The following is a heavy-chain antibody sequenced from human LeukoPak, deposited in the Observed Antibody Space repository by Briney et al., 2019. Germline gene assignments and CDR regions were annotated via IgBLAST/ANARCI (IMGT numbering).Heavy chain of an antibody. CDR2: ISYDGSNK. CDR3: ARDDPWDHYFDY. CDR1: GFTFSSYA. Sequence: PGGPLRLSCAASGFTFSSYAMHWVRQAPGKGLEWVAVISYDGSNKYYADSVKGRFTISRDNSKNTLYLQMNSLRAEDTAVYYCARDDPWDHYFDYWGQGTLDTVSS. V-gene: IGHV3-30-3*01. J-gene: IGHJ4*02. D-gene: IGHD1-26*01.